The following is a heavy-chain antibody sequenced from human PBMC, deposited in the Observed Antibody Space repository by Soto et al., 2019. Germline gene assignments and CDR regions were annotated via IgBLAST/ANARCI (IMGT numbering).Heavy chain of an antibody. Sequence: QVQLQQWGAGLLKPSETLSLTCAVYGGSFSGYYWSWIRQPPGKGLEWLGEINHSGSTNYNPSLKSRVTISVDTSKNQFSLKLSSVTAADTAVYYCARGNGDIYFDYWGQGTLVTVSS. CDR1: GGSFSGYY. CDR3: ARGNGDIYFDY. V-gene: IGHV4-34*01. CDR2: INHSGST. J-gene: IGHJ4*02. D-gene: IGHD2-15*01.